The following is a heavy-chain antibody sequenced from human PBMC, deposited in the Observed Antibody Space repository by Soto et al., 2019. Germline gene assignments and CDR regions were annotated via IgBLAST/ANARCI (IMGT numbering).Heavy chain of an antibody. D-gene: IGHD3-10*01. V-gene: IGHV3-33*01. J-gene: IGHJ4*02. CDR2: IWDDGSQK. Sequence: QVHLVESGGGMVQPGRSLRLSCVASGFTLSNYAMHWVRQAPVKGLEWVAVIWDDGSQKYYTDSVKGRFTISRDSSQNTLHLQMNSLRPEDTALYYCARDRYGSQTFFEHWGQGTLVTVSS. CDR3: ARDRYGSQTFFEH. CDR1: GFTLSNYA.